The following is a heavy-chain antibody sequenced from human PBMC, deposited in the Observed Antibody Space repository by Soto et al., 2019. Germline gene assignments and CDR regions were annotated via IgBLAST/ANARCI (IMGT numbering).Heavy chain of an antibody. J-gene: IGHJ4*02. CDR3: ARGQRYLDWLLWAFDY. CDR1: GGSFSGYY. CDR2: INHSGST. V-gene: IGHV4-34*01. Sequence: QVQLQQWGAGLLKPSETLSLTCAVYGGSFSGYYWSWIRQPPGKGLEWIGEINHSGSTNYNPSLKSRVTISVDPSKNQFSLKLSSVTAADTAVYYCARGQRYLDWLLWAFDYWGQGTLVTVSS. D-gene: IGHD3-9*01.